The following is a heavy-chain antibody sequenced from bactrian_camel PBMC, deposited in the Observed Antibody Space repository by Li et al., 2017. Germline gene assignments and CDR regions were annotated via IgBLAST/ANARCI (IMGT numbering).Heavy chain of an antibody. V-gene: IGHV3S40*01. J-gene: IGHJ4*01. Sequence: DVQLVESGGGSVQAGGSLTLSCVVSEYTYTTYAMGWFRQAPGKGLEWVSTINSGGGTTYYVDSLKGRFTVSRDNAKNILYLRLNSLKTEDTAMYYCVKDPLYYSDYQTFPTWGQGTQVTVS. CDR2: INSGGGTT. CDR3: VKDPLYYSDYQTFPT. CDR1: EYTYTTYA. D-gene: IGHD4*01.